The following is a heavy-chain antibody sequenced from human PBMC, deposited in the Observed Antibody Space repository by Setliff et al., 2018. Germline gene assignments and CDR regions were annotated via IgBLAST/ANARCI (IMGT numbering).Heavy chain of an antibody. CDR2: MSPVYGIA. CDR1: GYAFITFG. V-gene: IGHV1-18*01. J-gene: IGHJ4*02. D-gene: IGHD5-12*01. Sequence: ASVKVSCKTSGYAFITFGVSWVRQAPGQGLEWMGWMSPVYGIANYARKFQGRVTLTADTSTTTAYLELASLRDDDTAVYYCVRGPGPSVVVAIPFDHWGQGSLVTVSS. CDR3: VRGPGPSVVVAIPFDH.